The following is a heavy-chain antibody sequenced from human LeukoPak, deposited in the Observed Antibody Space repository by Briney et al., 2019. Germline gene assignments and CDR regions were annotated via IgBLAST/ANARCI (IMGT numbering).Heavy chain of an antibody. CDR2: INHSGST. D-gene: IGHD1-7*01. V-gene: IGHV4-34*01. Sequence: PSETLSLTCAVYGGSFSGYYWSWIRQPPGKGLEWIGEINHSGSTNYNPSLKSRVTISVDTSKNQFSLKLSSVTAADTAVYYCASRTSTPSRITGTPHHWFDPWGQGTLVTVSS. CDR1: GGSFSGYY. CDR3: ASRTSTPSRITGTPHHWFDP. J-gene: IGHJ5*02.